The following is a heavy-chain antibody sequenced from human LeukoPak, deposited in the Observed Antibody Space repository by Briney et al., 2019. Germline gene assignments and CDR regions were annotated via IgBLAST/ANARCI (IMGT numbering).Heavy chain of an antibody. CDR2: ISYDGSNK. V-gene: IGHV3-30*18. CDR1: EFTFSTYA. CDR3: AKDLRRIVVVPAATKGPLTTLPDY. D-gene: IGHD2-2*01. J-gene: IGHJ4*02. Sequence: PGGSLRLSCAASEFTFSTYAMHWVRQAPGKGLEWVAGISYDGSNKYYGDSVKGRFAISRDNSKNTLYLQMNSLRAEDTAVYYCAKDLRRIVVVPAATKGPLTTLPDYWGQGTLVTVSS.